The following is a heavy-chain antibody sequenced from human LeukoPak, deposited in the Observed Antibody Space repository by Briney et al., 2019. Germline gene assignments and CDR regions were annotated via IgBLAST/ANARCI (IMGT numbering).Heavy chain of an antibody. CDR3: ASSLRGAYYVHKFDP. V-gene: IGHV1-69*05. D-gene: IGHD3-10*02. CDR1: GGTFSSYA. CDR2: IIPIFGTA. Sequence: ASVKVSCKASGGTFSSYAISWVRQAPGQGREWMGGIIPIFGTANYAQKFQGRVTITTDESTSTAYMELSSLRSEDTAVYYCASSLRGAYYVHKFDPWGQGTLVTVSS. J-gene: IGHJ5*02.